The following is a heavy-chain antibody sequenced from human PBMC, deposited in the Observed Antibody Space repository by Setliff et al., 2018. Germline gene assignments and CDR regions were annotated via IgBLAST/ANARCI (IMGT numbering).Heavy chain of an antibody. D-gene: IGHD1-26*01. J-gene: IGHJ3*01. Sequence: ASVKVSCKASGYTFTGYYMHWVRQAPGQGLEWMGRINPNSGVTDYAQKFQGRVTMTSDTSIRTGYMEVSRLRSDDTAIYYCVREYSGGGLTWGQGTMVTVSS. CDR2: INPNSGVT. V-gene: IGHV1-2*06. CDR1: GYTFTGYY. CDR3: VREYSGGGLT.